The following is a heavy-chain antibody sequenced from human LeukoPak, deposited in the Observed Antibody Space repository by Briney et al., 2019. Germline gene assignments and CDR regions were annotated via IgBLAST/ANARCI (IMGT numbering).Heavy chain of an antibody. J-gene: IGHJ4*02. V-gene: IGHV1-2*02. CDR1: GYTFTGYY. CDR2: INPNSGGT. CDR3: ARVGIIRGAQADY. D-gene: IGHD3-10*01. Sequence: GASVKVSCKASGYTFTGYYMHWVRQAPGQGLEWMGWINPNSGGTNYAQKLQGRVTMTTDTSTSTAYMELRSLRSDDTAVYYCARVGIIRGAQADYWGQGTLVTVSS.